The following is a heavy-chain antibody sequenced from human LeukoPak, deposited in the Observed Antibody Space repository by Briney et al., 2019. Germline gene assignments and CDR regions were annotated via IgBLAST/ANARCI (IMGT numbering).Heavy chain of an antibody. CDR2: IYYSGST. CDR1: GGSFSGYY. J-gene: IGHJ2*01. CDR3: ARGGAYCGGDCYRVGVFDL. Sequence: SETLSLTCAVYGGSFSGYYWSWIRQPPGKGLEWIGYIYYSGSTNYNPSLKSRVTISVDTSKNQFSLKLSSVTAADTAVYYCARGGAYCGGDCYRVGVFDLWGRGTLVTVSS. D-gene: IGHD2-21*02. V-gene: IGHV4-59*01.